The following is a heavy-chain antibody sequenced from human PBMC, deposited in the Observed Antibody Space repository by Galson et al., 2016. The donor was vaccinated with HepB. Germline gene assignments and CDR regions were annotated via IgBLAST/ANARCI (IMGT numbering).Heavy chain of an antibody. D-gene: IGHD6-19*01. CDR3: ARDFSGRWFSPNFHYYGMDV. J-gene: IGHJ6*02. CDR2: INQDGSEK. CDR1: EFTFSSYW. V-gene: IGHV3-7*03. Sequence: LRLSCAASEFTFSSYWMSWVRQAPGKGLEWVANINQDGSEKNYVDSVKGRFTISRDNAKNSLYVQMNNLRAEDTAVYYCARDFSGRWFSPNFHYYGMDVWGQGTTVTVSS.